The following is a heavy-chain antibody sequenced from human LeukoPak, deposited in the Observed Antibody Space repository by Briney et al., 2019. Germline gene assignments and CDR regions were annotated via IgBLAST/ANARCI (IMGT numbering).Heavy chain of an antibody. Sequence: GGSLRLSFAASGLTFSTYFMSGLGQAPGTGVEGVANIKQDGSKKYYVDSVKGRFTISSDNAKNSLYLQMNSLRAEDTALYYCARGGSYGGYHSYWGQGTLVTVSS. J-gene: IGHJ4*02. CDR1: GLTFSTYF. D-gene: IGHD4-23*01. V-gene: IGHV3-7*01. CDR2: IKQDGSKK. CDR3: ARGGSYGGYHSY.